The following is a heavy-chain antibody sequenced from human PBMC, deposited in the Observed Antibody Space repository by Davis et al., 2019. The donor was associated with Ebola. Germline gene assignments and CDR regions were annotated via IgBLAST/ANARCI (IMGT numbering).Heavy chain of an antibody. J-gene: IGHJ4*02. CDR3: ARDAGDTYYDFWSGYLGY. CDR1: GFTFSDYY. D-gene: IGHD3-3*01. CDR2: ISSSGSTI. V-gene: IGHV3-11*01. Sequence: GGSLRLSCAASGFTFSDYYMSWIRQAPGKGLEWVSYISSSGSTIYYADSVKGRFTISRDNAKNSLYLQMNSLRAEDTAVYYCARDAGDTYYDFWSGYLGYWGQGTLVTVSS.